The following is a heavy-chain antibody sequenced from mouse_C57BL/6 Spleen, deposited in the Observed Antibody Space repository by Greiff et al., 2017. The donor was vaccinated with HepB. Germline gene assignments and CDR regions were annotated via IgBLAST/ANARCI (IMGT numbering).Heavy chain of an antibody. V-gene: IGHV3-6*01. Sequence: DVKLVESGPGLVKPSQSLSLTCSVTGYSITSGYYWNWIRQFPGNKLEWMGYISYDGSNNYNPSLKNRISITRDTSKNQFFLKLNSVTTEDTATYYCARDYYSNYVGFDYWGQGTTLTVSS. CDR1: GYSITSGYY. J-gene: IGHJ2*01. CDR2: ISYDGSN. D-gene: IGHD2-5*01. CDR3: ARDYYSNYVGFDY.